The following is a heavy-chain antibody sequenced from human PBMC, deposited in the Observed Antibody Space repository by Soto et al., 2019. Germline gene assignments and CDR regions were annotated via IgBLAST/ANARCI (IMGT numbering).Heavy chain of an antibody. V-gene: IGHV3-30*18. CDR2: ISYDGSNK. Sequence: HPGGSLRLSCAASGFTFSSYGMHWVRQAPGKGLEWVAVISYDGSNKYYADSVKGRFTISRDNSKNTLYLQMNSLRSEDTAVYYCAKDDRHYYDSSGYYVTPPLDYWGQGTLVTVSS. CDR1: GFTFSSYG. D-gene: IGHD3-22*01. J-gene: IGHJ4*02. CDR3: AKDDRHYYDSSGYYVTPPLDY.